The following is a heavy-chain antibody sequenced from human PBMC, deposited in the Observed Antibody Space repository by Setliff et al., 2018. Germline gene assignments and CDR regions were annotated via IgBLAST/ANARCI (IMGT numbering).Heavy chain of an antibody. CDR2: INHSGST. J-gene: IGHJ6*03. V-gene: IGHV4-34*01. CDR1: GGSFSGYY. Sequence: PSETLSLTCAVYGGSFSGYYWSWIRQPPGKGLEWIGEINHSGSTNYNPSLKSRVTISVDTSKNQFSLKLSSVTAADTAVYYCARGPPGYYYYMNVWGQGTTVTVSS. CDR3: ARGPPGYYYYMNV.